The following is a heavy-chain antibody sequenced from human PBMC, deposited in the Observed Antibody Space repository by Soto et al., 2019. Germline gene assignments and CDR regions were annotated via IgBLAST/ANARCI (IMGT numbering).Heavy chain of an antibody. D-gene: IGHD3-3*01. Sequence: GGSMRLSCAASGFTFSSYAMSWVRQAPGKGLEWVSAISGSGGSTYYADSVKGRFTISRDNSKNTLYLQMNSLRAEDTAVYYCAKLVYDFWRGYYIDPWGQGTLVTVSS. CDR1: GFTFSSYA. CDR2: ISGSGGST. CDR3: AKLVYDFWRGYYIDP. V-gene: IGHV3-23*01. J-gene: IGHJ5*02.